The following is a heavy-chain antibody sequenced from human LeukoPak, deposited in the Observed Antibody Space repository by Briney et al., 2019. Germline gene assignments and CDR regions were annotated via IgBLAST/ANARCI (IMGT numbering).Heavy chain of an antibody. D-gene: IGHD5-18*01. V-gene: IGHV3-30*18. CDR1: RFTFSSYG. J-gene: IGHJ4*02. CDR3: AKEGIQLWLLDY. CDR2: ISYDGSNK. Sequence: GGSLRLSCAASRFTFSSYGMHWVRQAPGKGLEWVAVISYDGSNKYYADSVKGRFTISRDNSRNTLYLQMNSLRAEDTAVYYCAKEGIQLWLLDYWGQGTLVTVSS.